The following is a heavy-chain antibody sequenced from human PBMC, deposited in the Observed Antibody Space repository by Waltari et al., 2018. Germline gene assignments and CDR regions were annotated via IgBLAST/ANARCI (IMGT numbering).Heavy chain of an antibody. J-gene: IGHJ4*02. CDR3: AKFNTVTSDTFDY. CDR1: GFTFSSYA. V-gene: IGHV3-23*01. CDR2: IRGSGGST. Sequence: EVQLLESGGGLVQPGGSLRLSCAASGFTFSSYAMSWVRQAPGKGLEWVSAIRGSGGSTYYADSVKGRFTISRDNSKNTLYLQMNSLRAEDTAVYYCAKFNTVTSDTFDYWGQGTLVTVSS. D-gene: IGHD4-17*01.